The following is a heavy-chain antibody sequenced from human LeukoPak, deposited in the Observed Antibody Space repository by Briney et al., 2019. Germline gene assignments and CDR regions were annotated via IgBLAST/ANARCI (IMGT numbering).Heavy chain of an antibody. CDR1: GFTFSSYG. Sequence: PGGSLRLSCAASGFTFSSYGMSWVRQAPGKGLEWVSSISSSSSYIYYADSVKGRFTISRDNAKNSLYLQMNSLRAEDTAVYYCAKRNTMVRGGPCFDYWGQGLLVTVSS. CDR3: AKRNTMVRGGPCFDY. D-gene: IGHD3-10*01. V-gene: IGHV3-21*01. CDR2: ISSSSSYI. J-gene: IGHJ4*02.